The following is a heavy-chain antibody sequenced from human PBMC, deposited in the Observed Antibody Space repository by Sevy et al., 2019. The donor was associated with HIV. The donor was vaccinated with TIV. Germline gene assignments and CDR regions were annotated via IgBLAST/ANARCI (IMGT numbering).Heavy chain of an antibody. CDR1: GGSISSGDYY. CDR3: DRYCISTSPHNWFDP. D-gene: IGHD2-2*01. J-gene: IGHJ5*02. Sequence: SETLSLTCTVSGGSISSGDYYWTWIRQSPGKGLEWIGYIYYSGTTYYNPSLKSRVTISVDTSKNQFSLRLSSVTAADTDVYYCDRYCISTSPHNWFDPWGQGTLVTVSS. V-gene: IGHV4-30-4*01. CDR2: IYYSGTT.